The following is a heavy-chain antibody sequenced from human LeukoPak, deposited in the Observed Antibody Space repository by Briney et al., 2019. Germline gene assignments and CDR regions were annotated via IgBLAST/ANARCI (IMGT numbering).Heavy chain of an antibody. V-gene: IGHV3-7*05. J-gene: IGHJ4*02. CDR3: ARRGTSSSWAHFDY. CDR1: GFIFSTYR. D-gene: IGHD6-13*01. Sequence: GGSLRLSCAASGFIFSTYRLTWVRQAPRKGLEWVANINQDGSEIYYVDSVQGRFTISRDNVKNSLYLQMNSLGAEDTAVYYCARRGTSSSWAHFDYWGQGTLVTVSS. CDR2: INQDGSEI.